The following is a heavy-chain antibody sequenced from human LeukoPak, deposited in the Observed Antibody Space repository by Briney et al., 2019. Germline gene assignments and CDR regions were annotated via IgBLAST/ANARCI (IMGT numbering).Heavy chain of an antibody. CDR3: ARLYSPPPQDVFDI. CDR2: IYYSGST. CDR1: GGSISSSSYY. D-gene: IGHD2-21*01. Sequence: SETLSLTCTVSGGSISSSSYYWGWIRQPPGKGLEWIGSIYYSGSTYYNPSLKSRVTISVDTSKNQFSLKLSSVTAADTAVYYCARLYSPPPQDVFDIGAKGTRSTVS. V-gene: IGHV4-39*07. J-gene: IGHJ3*02.